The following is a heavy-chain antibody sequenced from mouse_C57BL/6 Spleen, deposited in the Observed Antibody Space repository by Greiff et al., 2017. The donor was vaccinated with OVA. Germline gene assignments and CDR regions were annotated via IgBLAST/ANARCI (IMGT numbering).Heavy chain of an antibody. J-gene: IGHJ2*01. CDR2: IHPNSGST. CDR3: ARGGDDYGRYFDY. V-gene: IGHV1-64*01. Sequence: VQLQQPGAELVKPGASVKLSCKASGYTFTSYWMHWVKQRPGQGLEWIGMIHPNSGSTNYNEKFKSKATLTVDKSSSTAYMQLSSLTSEDSAVYYCARGGDDYGRYFDYGGQGTTLTVSS. CDR1: GYTFTSYW. D-gene: IGHD2-4*01.